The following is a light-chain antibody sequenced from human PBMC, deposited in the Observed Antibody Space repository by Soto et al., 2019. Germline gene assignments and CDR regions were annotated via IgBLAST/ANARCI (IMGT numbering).Light chain of an antibody. CDR2: DAS. CDR1: QGINSA. J-gene: IGKJ5*01. V-gene: IGKV1-13*02. CDR3: QQYNTYTIS. Sequence: AIQLTQSPSSLSASVEDRVTIACRASQGINSALAWYQQKPGKAPKPLIYDASHLQSGVPSRFSGSGSGTDFTLTISSLQPEDFATYYCQQYNTYTISFGQGTRLEIK.